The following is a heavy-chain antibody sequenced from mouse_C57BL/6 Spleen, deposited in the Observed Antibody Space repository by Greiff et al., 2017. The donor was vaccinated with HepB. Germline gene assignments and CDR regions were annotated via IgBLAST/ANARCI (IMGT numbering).Heavy chain of an antibody. CDR1: GYTFTDYE. D-gene: IGHD1-1*01. Sequence: QVQLKESGAELVRPGASVTLSCKASGYTFTDYEMHWVKQTPVHGLEWIGAIDPETGGTAYNQKFKGKAILTADKSSSTAYMELRSLTSEDSAVYYCTRAYYYGSSFFAYWGQGTLVTVSA. V-gene: IGHV1-15*01. J-gene: IGHJ3*01. CDR3: TRAYYYGSSFFAY. CDR2: IDPETGGT.